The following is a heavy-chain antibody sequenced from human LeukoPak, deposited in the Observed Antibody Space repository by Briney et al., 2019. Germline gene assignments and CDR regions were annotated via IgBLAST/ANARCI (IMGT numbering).Heavy chain of an antibody. CDR3: ASEGVWESY. V-gene: IGHV4-38-2*02. CDR1: GYSISSGYY. D-gene: IGHD3-16*01. CDR2: IYRSGST. Sequence: SETLSLTCIVSGYSISSGYYWGWIRQPPGKGLEWIGSIYRSGSTYYNPSLKSRVTISVDTSKNQFSLKLSSVTAADTAVYYCASEGVWESYWGQGTLVTVSS. J-gene: IGHJ4*02.